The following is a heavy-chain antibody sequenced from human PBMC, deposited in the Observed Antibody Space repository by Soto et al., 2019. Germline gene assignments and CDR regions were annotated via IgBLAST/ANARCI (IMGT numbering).Heavy chain of an antibody. CDR3: ARVATAYNYDY. Sequence: GGSLRLSCAASGFTFSDHYMDWVRQAPGKGLEWVGRIRKKVNSYTTEYAASVKGRFTISRDDSKNSLYLQMNSLKTEDMAFYYCARVATAYNYDYWGQGTLVTVSS. D-gene: IGHD2-21*02. J-gene: IGHJ4*02. CDR1: GFTFSDHY. V-gene: IGHV3-72*01. CDR2: IRKKVNSYTT.